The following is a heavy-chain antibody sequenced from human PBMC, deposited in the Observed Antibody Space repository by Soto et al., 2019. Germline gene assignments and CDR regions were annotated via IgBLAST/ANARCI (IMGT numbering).Heavy chain of an antibody. J-gene: IGHJ3*02. Sequence: GSLRLSCAASGFTFSSYSMNWVRQAPGKGLEWVSSISSSSSYIYYADSVKGRFTISRDNAKNSLYLQMNSLRAEDTAVYYCARDARRGAFDIWGQGTMVTVSS. CDR3: ARDARRGAFDI. CDR2: ISSSSSYI. V-gene: IGHV3-21*01. CDR1: GFTFSSYS.